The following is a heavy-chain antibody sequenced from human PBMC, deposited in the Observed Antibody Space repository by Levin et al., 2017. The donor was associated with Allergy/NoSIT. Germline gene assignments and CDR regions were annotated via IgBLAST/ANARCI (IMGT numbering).Heavy chain of an antibody. Sequence: GESLKISCAASGFTFSSYWMHWVRQAPGQGLVWVSRINHDGSSISYADSVKGRLTISRDNAKNTLYLQMNSLRVEDTAVYYCADMSGGEDAFDIRGQGTMVTVSS. CDR3: ADMSGGEDAFDI. V-gene: IGHV3-74*01. D-gene: IGHD3-3*01. CDR2: INHDGSSI. CDR1: GFTFSSYW. J-gene: IGHJ3*02.